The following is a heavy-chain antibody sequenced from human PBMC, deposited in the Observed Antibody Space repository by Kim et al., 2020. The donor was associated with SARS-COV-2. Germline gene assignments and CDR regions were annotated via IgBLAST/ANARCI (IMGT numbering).Heavy chain of an antibody. CDR3: AKGRSAGKVDWFDP. CDR2: ITGSGGT. Sequence: GGSLRLSCAASGASGFSFDNYAMTWVRQAPGKGLEWVSTITGSGGTFYGVSVKGRFSISRDISRNTLYLQMNTLRAEDTAMYYCAKGRSAGKVDWFDPWG. CDR1: GASGFSFDNYA. V-gene: IGHV3-23*01. J-gene: IGHJ5*02. D-gene: IGHD6-13*01.